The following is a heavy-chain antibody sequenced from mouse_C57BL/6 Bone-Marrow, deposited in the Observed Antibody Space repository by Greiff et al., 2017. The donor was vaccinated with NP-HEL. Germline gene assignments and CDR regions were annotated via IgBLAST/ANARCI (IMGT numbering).Heavy chain of an antibody. CDR1: GYTFTSYG. CDR2: IYPRSGNT. D-gene: IGHD2-4*01. CDR3: ARRDYDVGYFDY. J-gene: IGHJ2*01. Sequence: VQLKESGAELARPGASVKLSCKASGYTFTSYGISWVKQRTGQGLEWIGEIYPRSGNTYYNEKFKGKATLTADKSSSTAYMELRSLTSEDSAVYFCARRDYDVGYFDYGGQGTTLTVSA. V-gene: IGHV1-81*01.